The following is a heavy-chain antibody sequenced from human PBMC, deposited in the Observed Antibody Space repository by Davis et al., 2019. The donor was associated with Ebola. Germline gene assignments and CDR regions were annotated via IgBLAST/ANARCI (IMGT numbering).Heavy chain of an antibody. V-gene: IGHV3-48*03. Sequence: GESLKISCEVSGFTFSSNEMTWVRQAPGKGLEWVSYIDSSASTIYYADSVKGRFTISRDNAKNSLYLQMNTLRVEDTAIYYCVPGTWIRGQGTLVTVSS. CDR1: GFTFSSNE. CDR2: IDSSASTI. D-gene: IGHD5-18*01. J-gene: IGHJ4*02. CDR3: VPGTWI.